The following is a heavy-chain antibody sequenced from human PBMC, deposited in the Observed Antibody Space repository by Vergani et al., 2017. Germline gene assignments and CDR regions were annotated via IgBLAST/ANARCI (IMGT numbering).Heavy chain of an antibody. CDR3: AKEFCGTGNCYGWNHLEV. Sequence: VESGGGLVQPGGSLRLSFTVSGFTFSSNDFHWVRQTAGKGLEWVSSIGVDGDRYYSDSVKGRFTISRDNGQSYLYLDMDNLRVEDTAVYFCAKEFCGTGNCYGWNHLEVWGEGTSVTVSS. CDR2: IGVDGDR. D-gene: IGHD1-1*01. J-gene: IGHJ6*04. CDR1: GFTFSSND. V-gene: IGHV3-13*01.